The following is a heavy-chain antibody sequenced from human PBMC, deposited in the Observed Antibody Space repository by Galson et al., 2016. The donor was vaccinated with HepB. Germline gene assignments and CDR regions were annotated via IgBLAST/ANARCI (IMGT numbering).Heavy chain of an antibody. CDR2: ISGSGGST. CDR1: GISVSSYA. CDR3: TNYCGASSCYSGHVY. J-gene: IGHJ4*02. D-gene: IGHD2-15*01. Sequence: SLRLSCAASGISVSSYAMTWVRQAPGKGLEWVSAISGSGGSTYYAGSVKGRFTISTDNSKNTLYLQMNSLRAEDTALYYCTNYCGASSCYSGHVYWGQGTLVTVSS. V-gene: IGHV3-23*01.